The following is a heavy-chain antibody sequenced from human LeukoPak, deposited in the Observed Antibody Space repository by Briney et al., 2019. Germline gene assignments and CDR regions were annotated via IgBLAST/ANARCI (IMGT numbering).Heavy chain of an antibody. Sequence: GGSLRLSCAASGFTFSDYYMSWIRQAPRKGLEWVSYSSSRGSTIYYVDSVKGRFTISRDNAKNSLYLQMNSLRAEDTAVYYCARDRIPPYYYYYYGMDVWGQGTTVTVSS. V-gene: IGHV3-11*01. J-gene: IGHJ6*02. CDR1: GFTFSDYY. CDR3: ARDRIPPYYYYYYGMDV. CDR2: SSSRGSTI.